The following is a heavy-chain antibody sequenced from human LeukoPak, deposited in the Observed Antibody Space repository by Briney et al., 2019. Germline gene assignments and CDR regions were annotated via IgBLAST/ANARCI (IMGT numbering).Heavy chain of an antibody. J-gene: IGHJ4*02. CDR2: IGTASDT. CDR1: GFTFSSYD. Sequence: GGSLTLSCAASGFTFSSYDMHWVRQATGKGLEWVSAIGTASDTYYPGSVKGRFTISRENAKNSLYLQMNSLRAGDTAVYYCARGHNWNDGVFDYWGQGTLVTVSS. CDR3: ARGHNWNDGVFDY. D-gene: IGHD1-1*01. V-gene: IGHV3-13*01.